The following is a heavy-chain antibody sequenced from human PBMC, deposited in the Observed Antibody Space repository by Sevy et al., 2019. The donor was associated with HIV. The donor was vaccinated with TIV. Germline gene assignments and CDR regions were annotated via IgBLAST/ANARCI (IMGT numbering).Heavy chain of an antibody. Sequence: GSLRLSCAASGFTFSNAWMSWVRQGPGKGLEWVGRIKSKSDGGTREYAAPVKGRFTISRDDSKNTLYLQVNSLETEDTALYYCTTYPRFGGNYYMDVWGKGTTVTVSS. CDR2: IKSKSDGGTR. J-gene: IGHJ6*03. V-gene: IGHV3-15*01. CDR3: TTYPRFGGNYYMDV. D-gene: IGHD3-10*01. CDR1: GFTFSNAW.